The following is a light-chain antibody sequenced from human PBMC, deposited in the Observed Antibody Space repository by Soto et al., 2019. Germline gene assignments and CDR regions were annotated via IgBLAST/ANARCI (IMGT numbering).Light chain of an antibody. CDR3: QQSYTSPFT. V-gene: IGKV1-39*01. Sequence: DIQMTQSPSSLSASVGDRVTITCRASQPISTYLNWYQRRPGKAPKFLISATSTLQSGVPARFSGSGSGTGFTLTISTLSPEDVGTYFCQQSYTSPFTFGQGTRLEI. J-gene: IGKJ2*01. CDR2: ATS. CDR1: QPISTY.